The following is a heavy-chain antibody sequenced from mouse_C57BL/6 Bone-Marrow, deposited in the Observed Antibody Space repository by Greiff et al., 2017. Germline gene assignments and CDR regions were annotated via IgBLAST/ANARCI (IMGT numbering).Heavy chain of an antibody. V-gene: IGHV1-82*01. Sequence: QVQLQQSGPELVKPGASVKISCKASGYAFSSSWMNWVKHRPGKGLEWIGRIYPGDGDANYNGKFKGKATLTADKSSSTAYMQLSSLTSEDSAVYFCARSATVDYWGQGTTLTVSS. J-gene: IGHJ2*01. D-gene: IGHD1-1*01. CDR3: ARSATVDY. CDR2: IYPGDGDA. CDR1: GYAFSSSW.